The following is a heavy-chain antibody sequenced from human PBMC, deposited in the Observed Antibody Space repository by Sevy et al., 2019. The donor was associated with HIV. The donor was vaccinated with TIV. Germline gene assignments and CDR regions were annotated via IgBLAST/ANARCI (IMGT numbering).Heavy chain of an antibody. V-gene: IGHV3-64D*06. J-gene: IGHJ4*02. D-gene: IGHD3-22*01. Sequence: GGSLRLSCSASGFTLSSYAMHWVRQAPGKGLEYVSAISGNGGSTYYADSVKGRFTISRDNSKNTLYLQMSSLRAEDTAVYYCVKDAVDSSGYYFYYFDYWGQGALVTVSS. CDR1: GFTLSSYA. CDR3: VKDAVDSSGYYFYYFDY. CDR2: ISGNGGST.